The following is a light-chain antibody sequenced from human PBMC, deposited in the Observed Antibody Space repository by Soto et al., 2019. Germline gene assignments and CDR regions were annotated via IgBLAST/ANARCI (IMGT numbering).Light chain of an antibody. CDR3: AAWDDSLNVNVV. J-gene: IGLJ2*01. V-gene: IGLV1-44*01. CDR2: SNN. CDR1: ISNIGSNT. Sequence: QSVLTQPPSASGTPGQRVTISCSGSISNIGSNTVNWYQQLPGTAPKLLIYSNNQRPSGVPDRFSGPKSGTSASLAISGLQSEDGADYYCAAWDDSLNVNVVFGGGTKVTVL.